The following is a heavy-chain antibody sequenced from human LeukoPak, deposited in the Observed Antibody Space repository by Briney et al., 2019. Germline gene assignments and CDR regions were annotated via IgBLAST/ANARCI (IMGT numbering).Heavy chain of an antibody. Sequence: GASVKVSCKASGYTFTSYDFNWVRRATGQGLEWMGWMSPNSGNTGYAQKFQGRVTMTRNTSMSTAYMEPSSLRSEDTAVYYCARGPPNWGYDYWGQGTLVTVSS. D-gene: IGHD7-27*01. V-gene: IGHV1-8*01. J-gene: IGHJ4*02. CDR2: MSPNSGNT. CDR1: GYTFTSYD. CDR3: ARGPPNWGYDY.